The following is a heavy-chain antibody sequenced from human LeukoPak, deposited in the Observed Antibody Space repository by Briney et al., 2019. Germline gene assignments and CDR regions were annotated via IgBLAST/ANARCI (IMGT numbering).Heavy chain of an antibody. V-gene: IGHV1-18*01. D-gene: IGHD2-15*01. Sequence: ASVKVSCKASGGTFSSYAISWVRQAPGQGLEWMGWISAYNGNTNYAQKLQGRVTMTTDTSTSTAYMELRSLRSDDTAVYYCARAPECSGGSCYSRYYYYGMDVWGQGTTVTVSS. CDR2: ISAYNGNT. CDR3: ARAPECSGGSCYSRYYYYGMDV. CDR1: GGTFSSYA. J-gene: IGHJ6*02.